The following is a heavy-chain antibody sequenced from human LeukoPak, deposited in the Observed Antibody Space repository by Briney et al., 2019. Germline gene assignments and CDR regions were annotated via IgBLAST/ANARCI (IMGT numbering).Heavy chain of an antibody. CDR3: ARSPPGWLQPGCFDY. D-gene: IGHD5-24*01. Sequence: SSETLSLTCTVSGGSISSYYWSWIRQPPGKGLEWIGYIYYSWSTNYNPSLKSRVTISVDTSKNQFSLKLSSVTAADTAVYYCARSPPGWLQPGCFDYWGQGTLVTVSS. CDR1: GGSISSYY. CDR2: IYYSWST. V-gene: IGHV4-59*01. J-gene: IGHJ4*02.